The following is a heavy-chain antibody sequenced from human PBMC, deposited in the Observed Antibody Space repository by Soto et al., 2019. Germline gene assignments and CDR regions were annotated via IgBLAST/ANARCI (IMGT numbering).Heavy chain of an antibody. V-gene: IGHV1-69*01. CDR2: IMPTVDSA. CDR1: GGTLSDYA. Sequence: QVQLVQSGAEVKTPGSSVKVSCKASGGTLSDYAIIWVRQAPGQGLEWMGGIMPTVDSANYAQNFQGRLTISADESTSTANLELSSLRSDDTAVYYCAVAAVREIMAQESSGMAVWGQGTTVIVSS. D-gene: IGHD3-10*01. CDR3: AVAAVREIMAQESSGMAV. J-gene: IGHJ6*02.